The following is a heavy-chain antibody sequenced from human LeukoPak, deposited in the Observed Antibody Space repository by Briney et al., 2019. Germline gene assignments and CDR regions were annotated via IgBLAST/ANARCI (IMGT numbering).Heavy chain of an antibody. CDR2: VISKTDGGTT. J-gene: IGHJ4*02. CDR1: GFTFSNAW. V-gene: IGHV3-15*01. Sequence: KPGGSLRLSCAASGFTFSNAWMSCVRQAPGKGLEWVGRVISKTDGGTTDYAAPVKGRFTISRDDSKNTLYLQMNSLKTEDTAVYYCTTQADYWGQGTLVTVSS. CDR3: TTQADY.